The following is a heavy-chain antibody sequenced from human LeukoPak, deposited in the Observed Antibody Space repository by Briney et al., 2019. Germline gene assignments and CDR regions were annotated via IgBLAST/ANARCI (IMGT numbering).Heavy chain of an antibody. CDR1: VGSISNYY. CDR3: ARTSARGAQFDY. D-gene: IGHD3-10*01. CDR2: IYASGST. V-gene: IGHV4-4*07. Sequence: PSETLSLTCTVSVGSISNYYWSWIRQPVGMGLEWIGRIYASGSTNYNPSLKSRVTMSVDTSNNQFSLNLSAVTAADTAVYYCARTSARGAQFDYWGQGTLVTVSS. J-gene: IGHJ4*02.